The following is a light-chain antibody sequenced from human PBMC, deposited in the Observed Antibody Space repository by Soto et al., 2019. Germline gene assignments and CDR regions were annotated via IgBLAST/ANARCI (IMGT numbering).Light chain of an antibody. CDR3: QHYNDYSRV. V-gene: IGKV1-5*03. CDR1: QSVDSW. Sequence: DIQMTQSPSTLSASIGDRVTITCRASQSVDSWLAWYQQQPGKAPKLLSYKASSLQTGVPSRFSGSGSGTEFTLTISSLQPDEFATYYCQHYNDYSRVFGQGTKVEIK. J-gene: IGKJ1*01. CDR2: KAS.